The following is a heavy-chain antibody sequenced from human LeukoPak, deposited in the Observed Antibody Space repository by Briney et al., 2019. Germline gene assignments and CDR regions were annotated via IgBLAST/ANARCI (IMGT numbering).Heavy chain of an antibody. CDR3: ASQTGRMATTYCFDY. Sequence: ASVKVSCKASGYTFITYSMHWLRQAPGQGLEWMGVINPSGDSTNYAQKFQGRVTVTRETATRTVYMELSSLRSEDTAVYYCASQTGRMATTYCFDYWGQGTLVTVSS. V-gene: IGHV1-46*01. J-gene: IGHJ4*02. D-gene: IGHD5-12*01. CDR2: INPSGDST. CDR1: GYTFITYS.